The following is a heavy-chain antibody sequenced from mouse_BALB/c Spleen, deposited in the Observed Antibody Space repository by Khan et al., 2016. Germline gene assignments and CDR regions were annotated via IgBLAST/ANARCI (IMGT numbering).Heavy chain of an antibody. D-gene: IGHD1-1*01. Sequence: IQLVQSGPELVKPGASVKVSCKASAYAFTSYNMFWVKQSHGKSLEWIGYIDPYNGDTNYNQNFKGKATLTVDKSSSTAYMHLNSLTSEDSAVYYCAREGITTVVTKGLDYWGQGTTLTVSS. CDR1: AYAFTSYN. V-gene: IGHV1S135*01. CDR3: AREGITTVVTKGLDY. CDR2: IDPYNGDT. J-gene: IGHJ2*01.